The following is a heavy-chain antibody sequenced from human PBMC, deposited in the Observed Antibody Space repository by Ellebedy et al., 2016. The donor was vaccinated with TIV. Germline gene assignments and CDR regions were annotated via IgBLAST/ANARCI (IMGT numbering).Heavy chain of an antibody. Sequence: GESLKISXAASGFTFSGSAMHWVRQASGKGLEWVGRIRSKANSYATAYAASVKGRFTISRDDSKNTAYLQMNSLKTEDTAVYYCTRHWDYYDRGLDYWGQGTLVTVSS. CDR2: IRSKANSYAT. D-gene: IGHD3-22*01. V-gene: IGHV3-73*01. J-gene: IGHJ4*02. CDR1: GFTFSGSA. CDR3: TRHWDYYDRGLDY.